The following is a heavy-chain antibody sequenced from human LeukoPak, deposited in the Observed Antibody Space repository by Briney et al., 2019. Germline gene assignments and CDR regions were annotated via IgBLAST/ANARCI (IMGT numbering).Heavy chain of an antibody. V-gene: IGHV4-59*08. Sequence: PSGTLSLTCTVSGGSISSYYWSWIRQPPGKGLEWIGYIYYSGSTNYNPSLKSRVTISVDTSKNQFSLKLSSVTAADTAVYYCARRFGYGSGGLDYWGQGTLVTVSS. CDR1: GGSISSYY. J-gene: IGHJ4*02. CDR3: ARRFGYGSGGLDY. D-gene: IGHD3-10*01. CDR2: IYYSGST.